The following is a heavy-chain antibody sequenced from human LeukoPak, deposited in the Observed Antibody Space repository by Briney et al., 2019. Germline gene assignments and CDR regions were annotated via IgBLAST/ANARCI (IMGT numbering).Heavy chain of an antibody. Sequence: GGSLRLSCAASGFTFSSYSMNWVRQAPGKGLEWVSSISSGSSYIYYADSLKGRFAISRDNAKNSLYLQMNSLRADDTAVYYCARDCGGDCYSHYFDYWGQGTLVTVSS. J-gene: IGHJ4*02. V-gene: IGHV3-21*01. D-gene: IGHD2-21*02. CDR2: ISSGSSYI. CDR1: GFTFSSYS. CDR3: ARDCGGDCYSHYFDY.